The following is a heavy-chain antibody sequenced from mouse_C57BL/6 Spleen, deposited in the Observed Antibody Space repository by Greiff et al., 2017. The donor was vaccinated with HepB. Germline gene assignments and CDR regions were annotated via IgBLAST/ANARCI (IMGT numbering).Heavy chain of an antibody. J-gene: IGHJ2*01. D-gene: IGHD4-1*01. CDR1: GYSITSGYD. V-gene: IGHV3-1*01. CDR3: ARGNWDNYFDY. CDR2: ISYSGST. Sequence: EVQGVESGPGMVKPSQSLSLTCTVTGYSITSGYDWHWIRHFPGNKLEWMGYISYSGSTNYNPSLKSRISITHDTSKNHFFLKLNSVTTEDTATYYCARGNWDNYFDYWGQGTTLTVSS.